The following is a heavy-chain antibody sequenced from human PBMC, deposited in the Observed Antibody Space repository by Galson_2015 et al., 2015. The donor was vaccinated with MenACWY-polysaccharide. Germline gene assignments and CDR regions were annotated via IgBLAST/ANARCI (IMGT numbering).Heavy chain of an antibody. V-gene: IGHV1-18*01. CDR1: GYSFTTFG. J-gene: IGHJ5*02. Sequence: SVKVSCKASGYSFTTFGISWVRQAPGQGLEWMGWISAYNGNSHYTQDLQGRVTMTTETSTRTAYMELRSLTSDDTAVYYCTRDLGQVLGAGSCFDLCDQGTPVTVSS. CDR2: ISAYNGNS. D-gene: IGHD6-19*01. CDR3: TRDLGQVLGAGSCFDL.